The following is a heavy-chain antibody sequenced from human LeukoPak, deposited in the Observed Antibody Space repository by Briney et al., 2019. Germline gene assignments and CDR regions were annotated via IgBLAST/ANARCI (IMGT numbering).Heavy chain of an antibody. CDR3: AREKVLAGGSYDLRWFFDL. CDR2: ISHDGINK. D-gene: IGHD6-19*01. CDR1: GFTFSTYT. Sequence: GRSLRLSCAASGFTFSTYTLHWVRRTPGKGLEWVAVISHDGINKHYADSVKGRITISRDTSKNTLFLQMNSLRADDTSIYYCAREKVLAGGSYDLRWFFDLWGRGALVTVSS. J-gene: IGHJ2*01. V-gene: IGHV3-30*04.